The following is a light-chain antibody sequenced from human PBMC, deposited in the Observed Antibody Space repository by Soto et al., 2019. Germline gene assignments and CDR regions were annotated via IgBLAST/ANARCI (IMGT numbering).Light chain of an antibody. Sequence: QSAPTQPASVSGSPGQSVPIFCTGKSNDFGGYNYVSWYQQHPGSAPKLVIYDVSSRPSGVSNRFSGSKSGNTASLTISGLQAEDEADYYCSSYTSSFKLAVFGSGTKVTVL. CDR1: SNDFGGYNY. CDR2: DVS. V-gene: IGLV2-14*03. CDR3: SSYTSSFKLAV. J-gene: IGLJ1*01.